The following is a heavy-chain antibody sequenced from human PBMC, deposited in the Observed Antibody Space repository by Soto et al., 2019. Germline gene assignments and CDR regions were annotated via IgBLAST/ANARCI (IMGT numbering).Heavy chain of an antibody. V-gene: IGHV1-8*01. J-gene: IGHJ6*02. CDR1: GYTFTSYD. CDR2: MNPNSGNT. CDR3: ARVPQDYYDSSGYYRNYYYYAMDV. D-gene: IGHD3-22*01. Sequence: QVQLVQSGAEVKKPGASVKVSCKASGYTFTSYDINWVRQATGQGLEWMGWMNPNSGNTGYAQKFQGRVTMTRNTSISTAYMELSSLRSEDTAVYYCARVPQDYYDSSGYYRNYYYYAMDVWGQGTTVTVSS.